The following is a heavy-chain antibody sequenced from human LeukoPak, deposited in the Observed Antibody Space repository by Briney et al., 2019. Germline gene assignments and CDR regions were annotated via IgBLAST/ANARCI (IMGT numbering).Heavy chain of an antibody. D-gene: IGHD6-6*01. CDR1: SRSFSGYF. CDR3: ARGYSSSSVVYYFDY. Sequence: SETLSLTCAFYSRSFSGYFWTWIRQPPGKGLEWIGEINHSGSTNYNPSLKSRVTISVDTSKNQFSLKLSSVTAADTAVYYCARGYSSSSVVYYFDYWGQGTLVTVSS. J-gene: IGHJ4*02. CDR2: INHSGST. V-gene: IGHV4-34*01.